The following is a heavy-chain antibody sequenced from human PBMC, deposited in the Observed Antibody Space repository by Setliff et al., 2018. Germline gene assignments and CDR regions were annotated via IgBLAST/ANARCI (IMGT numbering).Heavy chain of an antibody. CDR3: ATDLAIRGVQLDF. CDR1: GYSFTLYA. V-gene: IGHV1-3*03. J-gene: IGHJ4*02. D-gene: IGHD3-10*01. Sequence: GASVKVSCKASGYSFTLYAMHWMRQAPGQRLGWMGWMNIDNGKTEYSQEFQDRVTFTRDTFAETAYMELRSLTSDDMAVYYCATDLAIRGVQLDFWGRGTLVTVSS. CDR2: MNIDNGKT.